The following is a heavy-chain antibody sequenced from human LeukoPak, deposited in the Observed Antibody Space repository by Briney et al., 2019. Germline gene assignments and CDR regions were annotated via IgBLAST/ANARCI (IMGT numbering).Heavy chain of an antibody. CDR2: IYFGGTT. J-gene: IGHJ4*02. V-gene: IGHV4-39*01. Sequence: SETLSLTCTVSGGXISGSSSYWGWVRQPPGKGLEWIGTIYFGGTTYYNPSLKSRVTISGDTSKNQFSQKPNSVTAADTAVYYCARLASYFDFWGQGTLVTVSS. CDR1: GGXISGSSSY. CDR3: ARLASYFDF.